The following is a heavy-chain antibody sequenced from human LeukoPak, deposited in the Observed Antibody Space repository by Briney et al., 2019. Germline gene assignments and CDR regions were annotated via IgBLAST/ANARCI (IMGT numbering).Heavy chain of an antibody. D-gene: IGHD1-26*01. Sequence: SETLSLTCAVYGGSFSGYYWSWIRQPPGKGLEWIGEINHSGSTNYNPSLKSRVTISVDTSKNQFSLKLSSVTAADTAVYYCARGEWELESRFDPWGQGTLVTVSS. CDR2: INHSGST. V-gene: IGHV4-34*01. CDR3: ARGEWELESRFDP. CDR1: GGSFSGYY. J-gene: IGHJ5*02.